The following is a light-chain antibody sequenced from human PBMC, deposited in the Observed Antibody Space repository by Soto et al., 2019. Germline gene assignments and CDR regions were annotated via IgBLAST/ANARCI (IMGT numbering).Light chain of an antibody. CDR2: GVS. CDR1: QTVRTSY. Sequence: ETMMTQSPGTLSLSPGEQATLSCRASQTVRTSYLAWYQQKAGQAPTLLLYGVSNRATGIPERFSGSGSGTDFTLAISRLEPEEFAVYYCQHYGSSTMYTFGQGTKLEIK. J-gene: IGKJ2*01. V-gene: IGKV3-20*01. CDR3: QHYGSSTMYT.